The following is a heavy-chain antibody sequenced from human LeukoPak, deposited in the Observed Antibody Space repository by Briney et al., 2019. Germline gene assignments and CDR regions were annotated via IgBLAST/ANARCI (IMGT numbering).Heavy chain of an antibody. CDR1: GFMFSDSP. CDR2: IRSKSNNYST. J-gene: IGHJ6*02. CDR3: TGTIRGANFYGMNV. Sequence: GGSLRVSCAASGFMFSDSPMHWVRQAPGKGLQWVARIRSKSNNYSTVDGASVKGRFTISRDDSKNMLYLQMNSLKAEDTAVYYCTGTIRGANFYGMNVWGQGTTVTVSS. V-gene: IGHV3-73*01. D-gene: IGHD3-10*01.